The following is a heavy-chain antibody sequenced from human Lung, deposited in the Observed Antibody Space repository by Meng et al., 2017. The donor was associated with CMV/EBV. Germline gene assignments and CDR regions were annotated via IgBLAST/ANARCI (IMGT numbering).Heavy chain of an antibody. CDR3: ARDVMGPTDY. D-gene: IGHD1-26*01. J-gene: IGHJ4*02. CDR1: GYTFTSYG. CDR2: ISAYNGNT. V-gene: IGHV1-18*01. Sequence: SXXVSCKASGYTFTSYGISWVRQAPGQGLEWMGWISAYNGNTNYAQKLQGRVTMTTDTSTSTAYMELRSLRSDDTAVYYCARDVMGPTDYWGQGTLVPSPQ.